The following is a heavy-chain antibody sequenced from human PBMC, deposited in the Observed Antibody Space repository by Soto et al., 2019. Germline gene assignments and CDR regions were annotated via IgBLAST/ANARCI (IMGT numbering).Heavy chain of an antibody. J-gene: IGHJ6*02. D-gene: IGHD3-3*01. Sequence: SETLSLTCAVYGGSFSGYYWSGIRQPPGKGLEWIGEINHSGSTNYNPSLKSRVTISVHTSKNQFSLKLSSVTAADTAVYYCAIGYDFWSGYGMDVWGQGTTVTVSS. CDR1: GGSFSGYY. CDR3: AIGYDFWSGYGMDV. CDR2: INHSGST. V-gene: IGHV4-34*01.